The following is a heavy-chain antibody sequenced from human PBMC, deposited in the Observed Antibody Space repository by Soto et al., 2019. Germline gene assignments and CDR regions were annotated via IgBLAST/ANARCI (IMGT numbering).Heavy chain of an antibody. Sequence: EVQLLESGGGLVQPGGSLRLSCATSGFNFASYTMSWVRQAPGTGLQWVSYISDSGHNTYSADSVKGRFTISRDDLRGTLYLQMNNLRAEDTALYYCVREYYGSGVIWGQGTLVTVSS. CDR1: GFNFASYT. CDR3: VREYYGSGVI. V-gene: IGHV3-23*01. CDR2: ISDSGHNT. D-gene: IGHD3-10*01. J-gene: IGHJ4*02.